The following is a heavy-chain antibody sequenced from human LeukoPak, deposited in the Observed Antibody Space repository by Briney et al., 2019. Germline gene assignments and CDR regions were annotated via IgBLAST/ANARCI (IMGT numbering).Heavy chain of an antibody. Sequence: SGGSLRLSCEASGFPLSSYSINWVRQAPGKGLEWVSYISASGGNIYYLDSVKGRFTVSRDNARKSLFLQMNNARVEDTAFYYCVRVNGTYFDYWGQGALVTVSS. CDR2: ISASGGNI. CDR1: GFPLSSYS. V-gene: IGHV3-48*01. D-gene: IGHD1-1*01. CDR3: VRVNGTYFDY. J-gene: IGHJ4*02.